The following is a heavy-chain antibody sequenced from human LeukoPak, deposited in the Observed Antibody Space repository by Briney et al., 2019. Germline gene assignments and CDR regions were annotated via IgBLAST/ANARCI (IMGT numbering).Heavy chain of an antibody. V-gene: IGHV4-34*01. CDR1: GGSFSDNY. CDR3: ASPTTVTTSAYRAFDI. CDR2: INHSGSA. D-gene: IGHD4-17*01. Sequence: SETLSLTCAVYGGSFSDNYWSWIRQPPGKGLEWIGEINHSGSANYSPSLRSRVTISVDTSKNQFSLNLRSVTAADTAVYYCASPTTVTTSAYRAFDIWGQGTMVSVSA. J-gene: IGHJ3*02.